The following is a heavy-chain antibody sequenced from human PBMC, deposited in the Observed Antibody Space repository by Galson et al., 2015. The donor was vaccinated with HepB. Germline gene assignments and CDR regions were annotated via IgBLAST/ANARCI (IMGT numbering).Heavy chain of an antibody. CDR3: ARDKKGYSGYEDPWYFDY. J-gene: IGHJ4*02. D-gene: IGHD5-12*01. CDR1: GFTFSDYY. CDR2: ISSSSSYT. Sequence: SLRLSCAASGFTFSDYYMSWIRQAPGKGLEWVSYISSSSSYTNYADSVKGRFTISRDNAKNSLYLQMNSLRAEDTAVYYCARDKKGYSGYEDPWYFDYWGQGTLVTVSS. V-gene: IGHV3-11*06.